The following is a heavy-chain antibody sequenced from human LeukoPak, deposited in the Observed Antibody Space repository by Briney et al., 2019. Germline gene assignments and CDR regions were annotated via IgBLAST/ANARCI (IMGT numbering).Heavy chain of an antibody. CDR3: SRGNGGTIDY. CDR2: IWYDGSNK. D-gene: IGHD4-23*01. J-gene: IGHJ4*02. V-gene: IGHV3-33*01. Sequence: GRSLRLSCAASGFTFSSYGMHWVRQAPGKGLEWVAVIWYDGSNKYYADSVKGRFTISRDNSKNTLYLQMNSLRAEDTAVYYCSRGNGGTIDYWGQGTLVTVSS. CDR1: GFTFSSYG.